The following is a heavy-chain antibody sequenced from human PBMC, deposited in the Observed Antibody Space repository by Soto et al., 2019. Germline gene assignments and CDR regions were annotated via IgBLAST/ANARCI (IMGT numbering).Heavy chain of an antibody. CDR2: FSHSGST. D-gene: IGHD3-10*01. CDR1: GDSISSADYS. Sequence: HLQLQESDSRLVKPSQTLSLNCAVSGDSISSADYSWNWVRQPPGEGLEWIGYFSHSGSTYYNPSLKSRVTISVDRSRNQFSLNLSSVTAADTAVYYCASQSSGLWLYWGQGTLVTVSS. J-gene: IGHJ4*02. CDR3: ASQSSGLWLY. V-gene: IGHV4-30-2*01.